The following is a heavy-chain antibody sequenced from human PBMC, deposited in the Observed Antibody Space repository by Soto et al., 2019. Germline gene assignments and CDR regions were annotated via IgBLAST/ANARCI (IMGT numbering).Heavy chain of an antibody. V-gene: IGHV4-31*03. D-gene: IGHD2-2*02. J-gene: IGHJ5*02. Sequence: QVQLQESGPGLVKPSQTLSLTCSVSDGSINSDPYYWSWIRQHPGKGLEWIGYISSSGSTYYTPSPKSRLTVSIDTSKNQFSLKLSSVTAADTAVYFCAKYRSNGVHPWGQGNLVTVSS. CDR3: AKYRSNGVHP. CDR1: DGSINSDPYY. CDR2: ISSSGST.